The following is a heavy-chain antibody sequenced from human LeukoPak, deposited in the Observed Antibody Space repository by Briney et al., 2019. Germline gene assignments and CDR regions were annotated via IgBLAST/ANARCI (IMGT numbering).Heavy chain of an antibody. D-gene: IGHD5-18*01. CDR2: IYHSGST. J-gene: IGHJ3*02. CDR1: GGSISSSNW. Sequence: SGTLSLTCAVSGGSISSSNWWSWVRQPPGKGLEWIGEIYHSGSTNYNPSLKSRVTITVAKSKNQFSLKLSSVTAADTAVYYCARTVDKAMVTLRGGDAFDIWGQGTMVTVSS. V-gene: IGHV4-4*02. CDR3: ARTVDKAMVTLRGGDAFDI.